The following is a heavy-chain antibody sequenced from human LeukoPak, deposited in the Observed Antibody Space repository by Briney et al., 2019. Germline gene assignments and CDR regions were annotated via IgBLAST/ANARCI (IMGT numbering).Heavy chain of an antibody. CDR1: GFTLSDFY. CDR2: IGSSHSII. Sequence: GGSLRLSCVASGFTLSDFYMSWIRQAPGKGLEWLADIGSSHSIISYADSLRGRFTISRDYAKNSLHLQMNSLRDEDTAVYYCGRETVAGTFDYWGQGTLVTVSS. J-gene: IGHJ4*02. V-gene: IGHV3-11*01. D-gene: IGHD6-19*01. CDR3: GRETVAGTFDY.